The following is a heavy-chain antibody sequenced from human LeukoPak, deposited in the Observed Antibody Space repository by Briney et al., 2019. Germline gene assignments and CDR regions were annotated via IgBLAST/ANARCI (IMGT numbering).Heavy chain of an antibody. Sequence: SETLSLTCAVYGGSFSGYYWSWIRQPPGKGLEWIGEINHSGSTNYNPSLKSRVTISVDTSKSQFSLKLSSVTAADTAVYYCARGPLLRDMDYWGQGTLVTVSS. CDR2: INHSGST. CDR3: ARGPLLRDMDY. J-gene: IGHJ4*02. CDR1: GGSFSGYY. V-gene: IGHV4-34*01.